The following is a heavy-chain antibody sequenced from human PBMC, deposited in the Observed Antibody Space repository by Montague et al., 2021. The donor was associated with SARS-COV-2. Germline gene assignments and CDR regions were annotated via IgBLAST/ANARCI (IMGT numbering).Heavy chain of an antibody. V-gene: IGHV4-34*01. D-gene: IGHD5-24*01. J-gene: IGHJ6*02. CDR1: GGSFSGYY. CDR3: ARRGYSYYYYGMDV. Sequence: SQSLTCAVYGGSFSGYYWSWIRQPPGKGLEWIGEINHSGSTNYNPSLKSRVTISVDTSKNQFSLKLSSVTAADTAVYYCARRGYSYYYYGMDVWGQGTTVTVSS. CDR2: INHSGST.